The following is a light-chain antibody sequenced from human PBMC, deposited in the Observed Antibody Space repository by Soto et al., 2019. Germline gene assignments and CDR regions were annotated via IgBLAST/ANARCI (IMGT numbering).Light chain of an antibody. CDR1: QGLVHRNGDTY. V-gene: IGKV2-24*01. CDR3: MQATDFPRT. Sequence: DIVMTQTPLSSLVTLGQPASISCRSSQGLVHRNGDTYLNWLQQRPGQPPRLLIYKISHRLSWVPDRFGGSGAGTDFTLKISRVEAEDVGIYYCMQATDFPRTFGQGTKVEIK. J-gene: IGKJ1*01. CDR2: KIS.